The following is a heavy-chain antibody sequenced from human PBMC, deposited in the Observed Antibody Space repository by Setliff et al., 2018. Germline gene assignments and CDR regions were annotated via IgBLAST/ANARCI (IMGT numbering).Heavy chain of an antibody. CDR1: GYAFGSSG. CDR3: ARDRKEIVVKPPAASLDY. Sequence: VKVSCKASGYAFGSSGISWVRQAPGQGLEWMGWISAYNGYIVYAQKFQGRVTMTTDXXTTTXYXEXXXXXSDDTAVYYCARDRKEIVVKPPAASLDYWGQGTQVTVSS. V-gene: IGHV1-18*01. CDR2: ISAYNGYI. J-gene: IGHJ4*02. D-gene: IGHD2-2*01.